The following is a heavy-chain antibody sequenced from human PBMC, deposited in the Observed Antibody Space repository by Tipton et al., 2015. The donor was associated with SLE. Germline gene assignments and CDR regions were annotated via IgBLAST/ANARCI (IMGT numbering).Heavy chain of an antibody. Sequence: GLVKPSETLSLTCAVYGGSFGDDYWSWIRQPPGKGLEWIGEINHSGGTNDNPSLKSRVTISVDTSKNQFSLKLTSVTAADTAVYYCARGYSGSYLGLAEYFQHWGQGTLVSVSS. CDR3: ARGYSGSYLGLAEYFQH. J-gene: IGHJ1*01. V-gene: IGHV4-34*01. D-gene: IGHD1-26*01. CDR2: INHSGGT. CDR1: GGSFGDDY.